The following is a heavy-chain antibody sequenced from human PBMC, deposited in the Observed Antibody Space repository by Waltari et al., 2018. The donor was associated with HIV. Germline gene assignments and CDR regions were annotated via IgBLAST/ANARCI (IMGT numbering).Heavy chain of an antibody. CDR2: INQDATKK. D-gene: IGHD1-26*01. CDR1: TFWFMRFW. Sequence: EALLVQSGGGVVRPGGSLRLSCEGPTFWFMRFWMVWVRQASGKGLEWVANINQDATKKNYADSVKGRFSVSRDNGKYSVFLEMNRLRVQDTAVYFCARGDQWGLFMDSYYGLDVWGRGTTVIVSS. J-gene: IGHJ6*02. V-gene: IGHV3-7*01. CDR3: ARGDQWGLFMDSYYGLDV.